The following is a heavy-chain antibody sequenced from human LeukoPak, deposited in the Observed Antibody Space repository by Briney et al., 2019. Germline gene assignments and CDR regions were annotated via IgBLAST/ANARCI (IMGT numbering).Heavy chain of an antibody. J-gene: IGHJ4*02. CDR3: ARDQGSYGDFDY. D-gene: IGHD4/OR15-4a*01. Sequence: ASVKVSCKASGGIFSSFAISWVRQAPGHGLEWMGGIIPIFGTANYAQKFQGRVTITADKSTSTAYMELSSLRSEDTAVYYCARDQGSYGDFDYWGQGTLVTVSS. CDR1: GGIFSSFA. CDR2: IIPIFGTA. V-gene: IGHV1-69*06.